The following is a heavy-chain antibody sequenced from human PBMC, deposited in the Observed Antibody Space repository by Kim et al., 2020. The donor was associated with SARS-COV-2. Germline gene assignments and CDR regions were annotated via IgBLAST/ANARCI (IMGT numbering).Heavy chain of an antibody. V-gene: IGHV3-33*05. CDR3: ARRTQDHYDILTAMLKRGMLIDY. CDR2: ISYDGSNK. CDR1: GFTFSSYG. Sequence: GGSLRLSCAASGFTFSSYGMHWVRQAPGKGLEWVAVISYDGSNKYYADSVKGRFTISRDNSKNTLYLQMNSLRAEDTAVYYCARRTQDHYDILTAMLKRGMLIDYWGQGTLVTVSS. J-gene: IGHJ4*02. D-gene: IGHD3-9*01.